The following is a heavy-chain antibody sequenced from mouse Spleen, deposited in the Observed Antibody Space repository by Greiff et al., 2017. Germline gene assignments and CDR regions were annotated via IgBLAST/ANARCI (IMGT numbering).Heavy chain of an antibody. D-gene: IGHD4-1*01. Sequence: EVQRVESGGGLVKLGGSLKLSCAASGFTFSSYAMSWVRQTPEKRLEWVATISSGGGNTYYPDSVKGRFTISRDNAKNTLYLQMSSLKSEDTAMYYCARELGSWYFDVWGAGTTVTVSS. CDR2: ISSGGGNT. V-gene: IGHV5-9-3*01. CDR3: ARELGSWYFDV. J-gene: IGHJ1*01. CDR1: GFTFSSYA.